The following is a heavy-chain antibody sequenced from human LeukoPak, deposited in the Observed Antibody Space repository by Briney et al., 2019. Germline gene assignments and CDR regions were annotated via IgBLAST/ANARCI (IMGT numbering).Heavy chain of an antibody. Sequence: WGSLTLSCGVSGLALSDYDLRWIRQAPSKGLELLGKTNHSGSTNNNPAFLGGVTISVDNSKNQFFLKMNSVTVADTAVYYCARESDPITGYFYYYMDVWGIGTTVTVSS. D-gene: IGHD3-10*01. CDR2: TNHSGST. J-gene: IGHJ6*03. V-gene: IGHV4-34*01. CDR3: ARESDPITGYFYYYMDV. CDR1: GLALSDYD.